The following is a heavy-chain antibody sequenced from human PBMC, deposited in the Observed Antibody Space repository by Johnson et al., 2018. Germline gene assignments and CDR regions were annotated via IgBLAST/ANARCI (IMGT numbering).Heavy chain of an antibody. Sequence: QVQLVESGGGVVQPGRSLRLSCAASGFTFSSYGMHWVRQAPGKGLEWVAVIWYDGSKKYYADSVKGRFTISRDNSKNTLYLQMNSLRAEDTAVYYCARGKRCFGICTYDAFDIWGQGTMVTVSS. D-gene: IGHD2-8*01. J-gene: IGHJ3*02. V-gene: IGHV3-33*01. CDR2: IWYDGSKK. CDR1: GFTFSSYG. CDR3: ARGKRCFGICTYDAFDI.